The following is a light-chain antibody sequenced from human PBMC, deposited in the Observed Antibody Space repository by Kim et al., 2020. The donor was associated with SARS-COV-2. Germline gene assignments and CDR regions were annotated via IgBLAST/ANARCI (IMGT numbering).Light chain of an antibody. CDR2: YDS. CDR1: NIESTS. Sequence: ELTQPPSVSVAPGKTARITCGGDNIESTSGHWYQQKPGQAPVLVIYYDSDRPSGIPERFSGSNSGNTTTLTISRVEAGDEADYYCQACDSGVVFGGGTQLTVL. CDR3: QACDSGVV. V-gene: IGLV3-21*04. J-gene: IGLJ2*01.